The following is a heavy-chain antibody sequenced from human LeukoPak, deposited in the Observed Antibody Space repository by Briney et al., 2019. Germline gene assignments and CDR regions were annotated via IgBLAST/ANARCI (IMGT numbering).Heavy chain of an antibody. CDR2: INPNSGGT. V-gene: IGHV1-2*06. CDR3: ARGCSGGSCLYPLDY. Sequence: ASVKVSCKASGYTFTGYYMHWVRQAPGQGLEWMGRINPNSGGTNYAQKFQGRATMTRDTSISTAYMELSRLRSDDTAVYYCARGCSGGSCLYPLDYWGQGTLVTVSS. J-gene: IGHJ4*02. CDR1: GYTFTGYY. D-gene: IGHD2-15*01.